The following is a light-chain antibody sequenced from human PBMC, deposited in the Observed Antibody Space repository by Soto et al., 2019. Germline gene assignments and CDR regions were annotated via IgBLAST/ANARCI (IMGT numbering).Light chain of an antibody. V-gene: IGKV3-20*01. CDR2: GAS. CDR3: QQYGSSPRT. J-gene: IGKJ1*01. CDR1: QSVSSSY. Sequence: EIVLTQSPGTLSLSPGERATLSCRASQSVSSSYLAWYQQKPGQAPRLLIYGASSMATGIPDRFSGSGSGTGFTLTISRLEPEDFAVYYCQQYGSSPRTFGQGTKVEIK.